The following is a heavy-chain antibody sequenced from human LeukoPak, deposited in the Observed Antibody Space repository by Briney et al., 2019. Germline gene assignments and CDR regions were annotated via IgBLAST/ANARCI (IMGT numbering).Heavy chain of an antibody. V-gene: IGHV3-23*01. CDR3: ALTGKDSSGYYSFDYYYYSMGV. CDR1: GFTFSTYA. D-gene: IGHD3-22*01. Sequence: GGSLRLSCAASGFTFSTYAMSWVRQAPGKGLEWVSAMSGNGGRTYYAHSVKGRFTISRDNSKMTLYLQMNSLRAEDTAVYYCALTGKDSSGYYSFDYYYYSMGVWGQGTTVTVSS. J-gene: IGHJ6*02. CDR2: MSGNGGRT.